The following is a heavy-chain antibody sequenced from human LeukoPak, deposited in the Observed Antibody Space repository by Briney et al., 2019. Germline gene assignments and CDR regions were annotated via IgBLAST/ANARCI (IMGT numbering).Heavy chain of an antibody. CDR3: ARDDRGAFDI. V-gene: IGHV3-21*01. Sequence: PGGSLRLSCAASGFTFSSYAMTWVRQAPGKGLEWVSSISSSSSYIYYADSVKGRFTISRDNAKNSLYLQMNSLRAEDTAVYYCARDDRGAFDIWGQGTMVTVSS. CDR1: GFTFSSYA. CDR2: ISSSSSYI. J-gene: IGHJ3*02.